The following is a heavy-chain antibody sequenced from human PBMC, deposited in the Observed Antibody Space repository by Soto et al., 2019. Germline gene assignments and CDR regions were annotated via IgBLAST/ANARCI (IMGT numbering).Heavy chain of an antibody. CDR3: AREVTIFNRALDY. Sequence: VQLVQSGAEVKKPGASVKVSCKASGYTFTSYAMHWVRQAPGQRLEWMGWINAGNGNTKYSQKFQGRVTITRDTSASTAYMELSSLRSEDTAVYYCAREVTIFNRALDYWGQGTLVTVSS. CDR1: GYTFTSYA. D-gene: IGHD3-3*01. J-gene: IGHJ4*02. CDR2: INAGNGNT. V-gene: IGHV1-3*01.